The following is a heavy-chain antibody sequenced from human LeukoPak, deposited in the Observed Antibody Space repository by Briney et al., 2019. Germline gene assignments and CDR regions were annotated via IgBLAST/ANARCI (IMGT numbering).Heavy chain of an antibody. CDR1: GCTFSSYA. CDR3: PRWRAQYTHYCSGENFDY. V-gene: IGHV1-69*01. CDR2: IIPIFGTA. D-gene: IGHD2-21*01. J-gene: IGHJ4*02. Sequence: GASVKVSCKASGCTFSSYAISWVRQAPGQGLEWMGGIIPIFGTANYAQKFQGRVTITADESTSTAYMELSSLRSEDTAVYYCPRWRAQYTHYCSGENFDYWGQGTLVTVSS.